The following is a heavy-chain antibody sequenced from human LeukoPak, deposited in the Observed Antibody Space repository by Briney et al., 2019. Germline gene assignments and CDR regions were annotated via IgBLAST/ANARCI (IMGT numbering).Heavy chain of an antibody. CDR1: GYTFTSYD. CDR3: ARARDWDDAFDI. V-gene: IGHV1-8*03. J-gene: IGHJ3*02. D-gene: IGHD3-9*01. CDR2: MNPNSGNT. Sequence: VASVKVSCKASGYTFTSYDINWVRQATGQGLEWMGWMNPNSGNTGYAQKFQGRVTITRNTSISTAYMELSSLRSEDTAVYYCARARDWDDAFDIWGQGTMVTVSS.